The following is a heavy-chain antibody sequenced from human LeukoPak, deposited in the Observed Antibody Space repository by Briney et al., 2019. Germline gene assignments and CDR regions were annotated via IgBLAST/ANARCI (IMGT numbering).Heavy chain of an antibody. CDR3: ARVNSSSWQGAYYYYMDV. CDR2: ISSSSSYI. Sequence: GGSLRLSCAASGFTFSSYSMNWVRQAPGKGLEWVSSISSSSSYIYYADSVKGRFTIPRDNAKNSLYLQMNSLRAEDTAVYYCARVNSSSWQGAYYYYMDVWGKGTTVTISS. D-gene: IGHD6-13*01. V-gene: IGHV3-21*01. J-gene: IGHJ6*03. CDR1: GFTFSSYS.